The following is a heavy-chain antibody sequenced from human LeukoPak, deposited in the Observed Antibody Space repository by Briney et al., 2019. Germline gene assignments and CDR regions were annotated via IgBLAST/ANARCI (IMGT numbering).Heavy chain of an antibody. D-gene: IGHD2-21*02. Sequence: GASVKVSCKASGGTFSSYAISWVRQAPGQGLEWMGGIIPIFGTANYAQKFQGRVTITADESTSTAYMELSSLRSEDTAVYYCARVEACCGGDCYLDYWGQGTLVTVSS. J-gene: IGHJ4*02. CDR1: GGTFSSYA. CDR3: ARVEACCGGDCYLDY. CDR2: IIPIFGTA. V-gene: IGHV1-69*13.